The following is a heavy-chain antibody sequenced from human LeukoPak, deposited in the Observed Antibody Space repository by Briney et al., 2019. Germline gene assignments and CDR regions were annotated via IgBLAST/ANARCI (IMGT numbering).Heavy chain of an antibody. Sequence: GGSLRLSCAASGFTFSNYNMNWVRQAPGKGLEWVSYISSSSTTISYADSVRGRFTISRDNAKNSLYLQTNSLRAEDTAVYYCARDRDSSGYYTGYWGQGTLVTVSS. V-gene: IGHV3-48*04. D-gene: IGHD3-22*01. CDR2: ISSSSTTI. CDR1: GFTFSNYN. CDR3: ARDRDSSGYYTGY. J-gene: IGHJ4*02.